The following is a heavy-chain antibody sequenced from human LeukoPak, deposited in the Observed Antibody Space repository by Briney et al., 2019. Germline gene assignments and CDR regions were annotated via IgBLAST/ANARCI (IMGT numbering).Heavy chain of an antibody. CDR3: ARDSGSYLNDASDI. CDR2: ISSSSSYI. V-gene: IGHV3-21*01. Sequence: PGGSLRLSCAASGFTFSSYSMNWVRQAPWKGLEWVSSISSSSSYIYYADSVKGRFTISRDNAKNSLYLQMNSLRAEDTAVYYCARDSGSYLNDASDIWGQGTMVTVSS. D-gene: IGHD1-26*01. CDR1: GFTFSSYS. J-gene: IGHJ3*02.